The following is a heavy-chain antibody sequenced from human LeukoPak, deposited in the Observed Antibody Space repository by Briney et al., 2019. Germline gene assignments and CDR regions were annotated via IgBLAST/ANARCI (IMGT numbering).Heavy chain of an antibody. CDR1: GFTFDDYA. V-gene: IGHV3-9*01. J-gene: IGHJ4*02. Sequence: GGSLRLSCAASGFTFDDYAMHWVRQAPGKGLEWVSGISWNSGSIGYADSVKGRFTISRDNSKNTLYLQMNSLRAEDTAVYYCAAPALDIVVVPAAIDYWGQGTLVTVSS. CDR2: ISWNSGSI. D-gene: IGHD2-2*01. CDR3: AAPALDIVVVPAAIDY.